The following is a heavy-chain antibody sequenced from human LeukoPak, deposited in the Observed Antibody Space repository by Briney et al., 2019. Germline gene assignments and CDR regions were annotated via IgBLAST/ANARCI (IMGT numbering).Heavy chain of an antibody. D-gene: IGHD2-15*01. J-gene: IGHJ4*02. CDR1: GFTFSSYE. Sequence: GGSLRLSCAASGFTFSSYEMNWVRQAPGKGLEWVSYIRSSGSTIYYADSVKGRFTISRDNAKNTLYLQMNSLRAEDGAMYYCARDGSLPDYWGQGTLVTVSS. CDR2: IRSSGSTI. V-gene: IGHV3-48*03. CDR3: ARDGSLPDY.